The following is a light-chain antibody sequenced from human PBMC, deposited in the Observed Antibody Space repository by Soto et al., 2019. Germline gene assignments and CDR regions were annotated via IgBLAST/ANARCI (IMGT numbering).Light chain of an antibody. CDR3: QHRSNWPLT. J-gene: IGKJ4*01. CDR1: QSVSSY. V-gene: IGKV3-11*01. Sequence: EIVLTQAPVILSMSPGERATLSCRASQSVSSYLAWFQQKPGQAPRLLIYDASNRATGIPARFSGSGSRTDFTLTISSLEPEDFAIYYCQHRSNWPLTFGGGTQVDIK. CDR2: DAS.